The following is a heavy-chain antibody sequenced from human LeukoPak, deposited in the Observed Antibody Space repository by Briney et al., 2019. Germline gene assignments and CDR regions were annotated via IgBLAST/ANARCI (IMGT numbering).Heavy chain of an antibody. J-gene: IGHJ4*02. CDR1: GFTFSSYS. CDR2: ISYDGGNK. D-gene: IGHD6-13*01. Sequence: GGSLRLSCAASGFTFSSYSMHWVRQAPGKGLEWVAVISYDGGNKYHADSVKARFTISRDNSRNTLYLQMDRLGAEDTAVYYCAKDHDIAAAGYFFDFWGQGTLVTVSS. V-gene: IGHV3-30*18. CDR3: AKDHDIAAAGYFFDF.